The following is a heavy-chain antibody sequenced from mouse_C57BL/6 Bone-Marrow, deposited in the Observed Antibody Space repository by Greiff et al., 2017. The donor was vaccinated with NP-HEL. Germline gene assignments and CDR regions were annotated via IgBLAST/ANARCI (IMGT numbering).Heavy chain of an antibody. D-gene: IGHD1-1*01. J-gene: IGHJ3*01. V-gene: IGHV5-15*04. CDR2: ISNLAYSI. CDR1: GFTFSDYG. CDR3: ASLYYYGSSFWFAY. Sequence: EVMLVESGGGLVQPGGSLKLSCAASGFTFSDYGMAWVRQAPRKGPEWVAFISNLAYSIYYADTVTGRFTISRENAKNTLYLEMSSLRSEDTAMYYCASLYYYGSSFWFAYWGQGTLVTVSA.